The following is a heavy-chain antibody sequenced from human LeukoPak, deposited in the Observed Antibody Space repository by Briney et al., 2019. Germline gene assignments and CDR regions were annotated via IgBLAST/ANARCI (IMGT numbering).Heavy chain of an antibody. CDR2: ISSSSGYI. D-gene: IGHD6-19*01. CDR3: ARDLRAVAGRSSYFDY. CDR1: GFTFSSYS. J-gene: IGHJ4*02. V-gene: IGHV3-21*01. Sequence: GGSLRLSCAASGFTFSSYSMNWVRQAPGKGLEWVSSISSSSGYIYYADSVKGRFTISRDNAKNSLYLQMNSLRAEDTAVYYCARDLRAVAGRSSYFDYWGQGTLVTVSS.